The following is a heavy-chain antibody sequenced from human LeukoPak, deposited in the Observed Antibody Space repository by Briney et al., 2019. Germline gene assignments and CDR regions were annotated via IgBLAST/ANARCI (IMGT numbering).Heavy chain of an antibody. CDR1: GGSISSINYY. J-gene: IGHJ5*02. D-gene: IGHD5-12*01. CDR3: ARVVDIDNWFDP. Sequence: PSETLSLTCTVSGGSISSINYYWGWIRQPPGKGLEWIGSIYYSGSTYYNPSLKSRFTISVDTSKNQFSLKESSVTAADTAVYYCARVVDIDNWFDPWGQGTLVTVSS. V-gene: IGHV4-39*07. CDR2: IYYSGST.